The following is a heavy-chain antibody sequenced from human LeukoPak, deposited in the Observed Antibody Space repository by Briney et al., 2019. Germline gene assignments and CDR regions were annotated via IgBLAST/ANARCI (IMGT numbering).Heavy chain of an antibody. Sequence: GGSLRLSCAASGFTFSINAMSWVRQAPGRGLEWVSAISGRTSYIYYADSLKGRFTISRDNAKNSLYLQMNSLRAEDTAVYYCARDSGRYSHDAFDIWGQGTMVTVSS. CDR3: ARDSGRYSHDAFDI. CDR1: GFTFSINA. J-gene: IGHJ3*02. CDR2: ISGRTSYI. D-gene: IGHD1-26*01. V-gene: IGHV3-21*01.